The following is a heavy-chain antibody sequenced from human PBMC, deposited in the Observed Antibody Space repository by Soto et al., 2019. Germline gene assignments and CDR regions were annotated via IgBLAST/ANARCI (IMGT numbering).Heavy chain of an antibody. V-gene: IGHV4-59*01. CDR2: IYYSGST. Sequence: SETLSLTCTVSGGSISSYYWSWIRQPPGKGLEWIGYIYYSGSTNYNPSLKSRVTISVETSKNQFSLKLSSVTAADTAVYYCARLVPNCSSTSCYSNFDYWGQGTLVTVSS. CDR1: GGSISSYY. D-gene: IGHD2-2*01. J-gene: IGHJ4*02. CDR3: ARLVPNCSSTSCYSNFDY.